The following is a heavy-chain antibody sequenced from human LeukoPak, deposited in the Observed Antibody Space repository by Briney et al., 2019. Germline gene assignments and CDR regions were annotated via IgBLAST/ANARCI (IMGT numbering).Heavy chain of an antibody. J-gene: IGHJ3*02. CDR2: IYHSGST. CDR1: GGSISSGGYS. CDR3: ARGGGIVVVIDAFDI. D-gene: IGHD3-22*01. Sequence: SETLSLTCAVSGGSISSGGYSWSWIRQPPGKGLEWIGYIYHSGSTYYNPSLKSRVTISVDRSKNQFSLKLSSVTAADTAVYYCARGGGIVVVIDAFDIWGQGTMVTVSS. V-gene: IGHV4-30-2*01.